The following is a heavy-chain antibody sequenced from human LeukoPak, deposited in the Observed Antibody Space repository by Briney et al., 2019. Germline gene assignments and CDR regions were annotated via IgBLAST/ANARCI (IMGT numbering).Heavy chain of an antibody. CDR2: IIPIFGTT. CDR3: ASSYYYYYYMDV. CDR1: GGTFISYG. J-gene: IGHJ6*03. Sequence: SVKVSCKASGGTFISYGFSWVRQAPGQGLGWMGGIIPIFGTTNYAQNFQGRVTITADESTSTAYMELSSLRSEDTAVYYCASSYYYYYYMDVWGKGTTVTVSS. V-gene: IGHV1-69*13.